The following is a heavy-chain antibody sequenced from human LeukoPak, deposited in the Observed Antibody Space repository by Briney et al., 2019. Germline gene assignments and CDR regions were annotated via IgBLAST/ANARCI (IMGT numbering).Heavy chain of an antibody. CDR1: GFTFNSYG. CDR2: TSYAGNNQ. Sequence: PGGSLRLSCAASGFTFNSYGMHWVRQAPGKGLEWVAVTSYAGNNQYYADSVKGRFTVSRDNSKNTLYLQMNSLRPEDTAVYYCAKEATVTTNWLDPWGQGTLVTVSS. V-gene: IGHV3-30*18. D-gene: IGHD4-17*01. CDR3: AKEATVTTNWLDP. J-gene: IGHJ5*02.